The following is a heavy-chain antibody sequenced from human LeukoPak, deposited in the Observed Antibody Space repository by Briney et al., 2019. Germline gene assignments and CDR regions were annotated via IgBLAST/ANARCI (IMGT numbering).Heavy chain of an antibody. CDR3: ARRVDEAFDI. CDR1: GGSISSGSYY. CDR2: IYTSGST. Sequence: SQTLSLTCTVSGGSISSGSYYWSWIRQPAGKGLEWIGRIYTSGSTYYNPSLKSRVTISVDTSKNQFSLKLSSVTAADTAVYYCARRVDEAFDIWGQGTMVTVSS. V-gene: IGHV4-61*02. D-gene: IGHD2-15*01. J-gene: IGHJ3*02.